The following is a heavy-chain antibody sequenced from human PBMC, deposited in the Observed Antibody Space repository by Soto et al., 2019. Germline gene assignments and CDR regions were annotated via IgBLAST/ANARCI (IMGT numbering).Heavy chain of an antibody. CDR2: IYYSGST. V-gene: IGHV4-59*01. CDR1: GGSISSYY. CDR3: ARDNSYYSYGMDV. Sequence: QVQLQESGPGLVKPSETLSLTCTVSGGSISSYYWSWIRQPPVKGLEWIGYIYYSGSTNYNPSLKSRVTISVDTSKNQFSLTLSSVTAADTAVYYCARDNSYYSYGMDVWGQGTTVTVSS. D-gene: IGHD1-20*01. J-gene: IGHJ6*02.